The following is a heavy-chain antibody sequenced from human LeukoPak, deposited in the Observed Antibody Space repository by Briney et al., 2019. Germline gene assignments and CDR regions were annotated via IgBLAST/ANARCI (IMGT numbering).Heavy chain of an antibody. CDR3: ARDRGNSLSLYYFDY. D-gene: IGHD3-10*01. Sequence: ASVKVSCKASGYTFTSYYMHWVRQAPGQGLEWMGIINPSGGSTSYAQKFQGRVTMTRDTSTSTVYMELSSLRSEDTAVYCCARDRGNSLSLYYFDYWGQGTLVTVSS. J-gene: IGHJ4*02. CDR1: GYTFTSYY. CDR2: INPSGGST. V-gene: IGHV1-46*01.